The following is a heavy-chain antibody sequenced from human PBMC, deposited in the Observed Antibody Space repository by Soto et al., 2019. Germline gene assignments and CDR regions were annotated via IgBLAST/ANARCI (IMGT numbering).Heavy chain of an antibody. V-gene: IGHV3-7*03. CDR1: GFTFGYYW. CDR3: TRDGSPFALDV. J-gene: IGHJ6*02. Sequence: GGSLRLSCAASGFTFGYYWMSWVRQAPGKGLEWLATIKLDASEKKYVDSVKGRFTLSRDNAKNSLYLQMDSLTGADTAVYYCTRDGSPFALDVWGLGTSVTVSS. CDR2: IKLDASEK.